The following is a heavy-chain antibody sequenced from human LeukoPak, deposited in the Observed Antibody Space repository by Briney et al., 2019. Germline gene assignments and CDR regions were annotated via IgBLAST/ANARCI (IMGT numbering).Heavy chain of an antibody. CDR3: ARTGGMATLYDAFDV. J-gene: IGHJ3*01. Sequence: SETLSLTCAVSGYSISSGYYWGWIRQPPGKGLEWIGSIYHSGSTYYNPSLKSRVTISVDTSKNQFSLKLSSVTAADTAVYYCARTGGMATLYDAFDVWGQGTMVTVSS. CDR1: GYSISSGYY. CDR2: IYHSGST. V-gene: IGHV4-38-2*01. D-gene: IGHD5-24*01.